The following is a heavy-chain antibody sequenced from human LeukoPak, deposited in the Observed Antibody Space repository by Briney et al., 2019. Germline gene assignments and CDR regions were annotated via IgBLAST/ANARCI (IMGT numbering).Heavy chain of an antibody. CDR2: INGDGGSI. Sequence: PGGSLRLSCAASGFIFRSYAMSWVRRAPGKGLVWVSRINGDGGSINYADSVKGRFTISRDNAKNTLYLQMNSLRAEDTAVYYCVRGSSGWGAFDIWGQGTMVTVSS. D-gene: IGHD6-19*01. CDR3: VRGSSGWGAFDI. V-gene: IGHV3-74*01. J-gene: IGHJ3*02. CDR1: GFIFRSYA.